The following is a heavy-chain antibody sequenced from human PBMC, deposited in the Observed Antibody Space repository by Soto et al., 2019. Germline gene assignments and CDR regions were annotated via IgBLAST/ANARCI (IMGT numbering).Heavy chain of an antibody. D-gene: IGHD3-16*01. CDR2: ISGSGGST. J-gene: IGHJ5*02. V-gene: IGHV3-23*01. Sequence: GWSLIFSFAASGSTFSSYAMSWVRQPPGKGLEWVSAISGSGGSTYYADSVKGRFTISRDNSKNTLYLQMNSLRAEDTAVYYCAKAYDYVAESNWFDPWGQGTLVTVSS. CDR1: GSTFSSYA. CDR3: AKAYDYVAESNWFDP.